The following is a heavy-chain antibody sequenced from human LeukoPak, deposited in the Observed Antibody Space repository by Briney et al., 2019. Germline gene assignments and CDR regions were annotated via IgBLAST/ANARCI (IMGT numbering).Heavy chain of an antibody. Sequence: SETLSLTCTVSGGSLSGYYWNWIRQPAGRGLQWIGRIYTSGNTWYSPSLRSRVTLTVDTSKNQFSLKLSSVTVAGTAIYYCARSNLGSYDQSGYYHSWGQGALVTVSS. CDR1: GGSLSGYY. J-gene: IGHJ4*02. D-gene: IGHD3-22*01. CDR3: ARSNLGSYDQSGYYHS. CDR2: IYTSGNT. V-gene: IGHV4-4*07.